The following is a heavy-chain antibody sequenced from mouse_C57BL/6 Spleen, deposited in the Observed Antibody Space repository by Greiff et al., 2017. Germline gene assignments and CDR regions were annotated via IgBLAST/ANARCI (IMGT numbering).Heavy chain of an antibody. CDR1: GYTFTSYW. D-gene: IGHD1-1*01. CDR3: ARRGTTVVGPFAY. CDR2: INPSNGGT. V-gene: IGHV1-53*01. Sequence: QVQLQQPGTELVKPGASVKLSCKASGYTFTSYWMHWVKQRPGRGLEWIGNINPSNGGTNYNEKFKSKATLTVDKSSSTAYMQRSSLTSEDSAVYYCARRGTTVVGPFAYWGQGTLVTVSA. J-gene: IGHJ3*01.